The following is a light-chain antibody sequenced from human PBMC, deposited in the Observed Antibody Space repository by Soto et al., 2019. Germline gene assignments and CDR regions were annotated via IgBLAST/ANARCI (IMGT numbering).Light chain of an antibody. J-gene: IGLJ2*01. V-gene: IGLV2-11*01. Sequence: QSALTQPRSVSGSPGQSVTISCTGTINDVGGYNYVSWYQQHPGKAPKLMIYDVNKRPSGVPDRFSGSKSGNTASLTISGLQAEDEADYYCCSYAGSPLVFGGGTKVTVL. CDR2: DVN. CDR3: CSYAGSPLV. CDR1: INDVGGYNY.